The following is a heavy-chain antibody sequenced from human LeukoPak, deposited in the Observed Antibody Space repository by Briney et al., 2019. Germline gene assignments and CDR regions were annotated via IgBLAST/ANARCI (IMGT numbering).Heavy chain of an antibody. CDR3: ARAHNYDSLTGYYIDP. D-gene: IGHD3-9*01. V-gene: IGHV4-31*03. CDR1: GGSIRSHENH. CDR2: IYHSGST. J-gene: IGHJ5*02. Sequence: SQTLSLTCTVSGGSIRSHENHWSWIRQLPGQGLEWIGYIYHSGSTYYNPSLKSRVTISVDTSKSQFSLKLSSVTAADTAVYYCARAHNYDSLTGYYIDPWGQGTLVTVSS.